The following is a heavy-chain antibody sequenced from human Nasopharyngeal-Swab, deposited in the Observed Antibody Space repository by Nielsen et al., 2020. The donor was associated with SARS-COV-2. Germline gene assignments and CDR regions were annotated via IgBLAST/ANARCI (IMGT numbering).Heavy chain of an antibody. J-gene: IGHJ4*02. V-gene: IGHV3-49*03. D-gene: IGHD3-3*01. CDR1: GFKFGEYA. CDR2: IRSKAYGETT. CDR3: GRETRELEWFCDY. Sequence: GGSLRLSCTGSGFKFGEYAMSWFRQAPGKGLEWVGFIRSKAYGETTEYGASVKGRFTISRDDSKSIAYLEMSGLTTEDTAVYYCGRETRELEWFCDYWGQGSLVTVSS.